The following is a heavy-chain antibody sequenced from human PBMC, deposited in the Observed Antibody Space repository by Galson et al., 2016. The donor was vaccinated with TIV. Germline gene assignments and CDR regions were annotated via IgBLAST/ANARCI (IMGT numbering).Heavy chain of an antibody. J-gene: IGHJ4*02. V-gene: IGHV3-23*01. D-gene: IGHD2-15*01. CDR1: GFTFSSYA. CDR2: FSGSPATT. Sequence: SLRLSCAASGFTFSSYAMSWVRRTPGKGLEWVSTFSGSPATTYYADSVKGRFTISRDNSKNTLYLQMNSLRAEDTAQYYCAKGTLATCSGVRCYYFVSWGQGTLVTVSS. CDR3: AKGTLATCSGVRCYYFVS.